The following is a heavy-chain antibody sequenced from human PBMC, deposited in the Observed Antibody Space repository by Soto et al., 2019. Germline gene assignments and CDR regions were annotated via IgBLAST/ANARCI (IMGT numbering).Heavy chain of an antibody. CDR1: GYTFTSYY. Sequence: ASVKVSCKASGYTFTSYYIHWVRQAPGQGLEWVGVINPSGGSASYAQKFQGRVTMTRDTSTSTVYMELSSLRSEDTAVYYCARVSGGNSDFYWGQGTQVTFSS. CDR2: INPSGGSA. J-gene: IGHJ4*02. V-gene: IGHV1-46*01. D-gene: IGHD2-21*02. CDR3: ARVSGGNSDFY.